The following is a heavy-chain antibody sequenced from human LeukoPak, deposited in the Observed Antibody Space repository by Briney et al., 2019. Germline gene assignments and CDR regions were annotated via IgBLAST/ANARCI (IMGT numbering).Heavy chain of an antibody. J-gene: IGHJ6*03. CDR3: ARVGAAAAAYYYYYYMDV. D-gene: IGHD6-13*01. CDR2: IYYSGST. Sequence: PSETLSLTCTVSGGSISSYYWSWIRQPPGKGLEWIGYIYYSGSTNYNPSLKSRVTISVDTSKNQFSLKLSSVTAADTAVYYCARVGAAAAAYYYYYYMDVWGKGTTVTISS. V-gene: IGHV4-59*08. CDR1: GGSISSYY.